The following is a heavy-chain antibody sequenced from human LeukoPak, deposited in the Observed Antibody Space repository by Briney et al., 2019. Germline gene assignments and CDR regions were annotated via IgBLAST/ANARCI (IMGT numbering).Heavy chain of an antibody. CDR3: ARWGYCSGGSCYPDALDY. D-gene: IGHD2-15*01. V-gene: IGHV3-74*01. CDR1: GFTFSSYW. Sequence: GGSLRLSCAASGFTFSSYWMDWVRQAPGKGLVWVSRINSDGSSTSYADSVKGRFTTSRDNAKNTLYLQMNSLRAEDTAVYYCARWGYCSGGSCYPDALDYWGQGTLVTVSS. J-gene: IGHJ4*02. CDR2: INSDGSST.